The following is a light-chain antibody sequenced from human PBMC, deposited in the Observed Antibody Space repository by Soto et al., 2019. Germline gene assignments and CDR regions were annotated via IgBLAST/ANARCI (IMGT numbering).Light chain of an antibody. Sequence: SVLTQPASVSGSPGRSITISCTGTSSDVGSHNLVSWYQEHPDKAPKLMIYEVSKRPSGVSNRFSGSKSGNTASLTISGLQAEDEADYYCCSYAGTSTFYVFGTGTKVTVL. CDR1: SSDVGSHNL. V-gene: IGLV2-23*02. J-gene: IGLJ1*01. CDR2: EVS. CDR3: CSYAGTSTFYV.